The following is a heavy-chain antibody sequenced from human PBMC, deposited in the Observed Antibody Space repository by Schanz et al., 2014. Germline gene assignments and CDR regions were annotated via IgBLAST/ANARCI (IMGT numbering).Heavy chain of an antibody. J-gene: IGHJ4*02. CDR3: ARDGVDAAAGGNY. D-gene: IGHD6-13*01. V-gene: IGHV1-46*03. CDR2: INSSGGGT. Sequence: QVQLVQSGAEVKKPGASVTVSCQASGYTFSFTSYNVHWVRQAPGQGLEWMGYINSSGGGTSYAQKFQDRLTMTRDASTSTVYMELSSLRSEDTAVYYCARDGVDAAAGGNYWGQGTPVTVSS. CDR1: GYTFSFTSYN.